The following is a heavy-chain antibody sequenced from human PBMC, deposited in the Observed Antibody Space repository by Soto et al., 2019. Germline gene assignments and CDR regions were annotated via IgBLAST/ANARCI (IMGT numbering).Heavy chain of an antibody. CDR1: GGSISSGDYY. D-gene: IGHD3-22*01. J-gene: IGHJ3*02. V-gene: IGHV4-30-4*01. Sequence: QVQLQESGPGLVKPSQTLSLTCTVSGGSISSGDYYWSWIRQPPGKGLEWLGYSYYSGSTYYNPALKSRFTISVDTSKNQFSLKLSSVTAADTAVYYCARGHYYDSSGYLSLAFDIWGQGTMVTVSS. CDR3: ARGHYYDSSGYLSLAFDI. CDR2: SYYSGST.